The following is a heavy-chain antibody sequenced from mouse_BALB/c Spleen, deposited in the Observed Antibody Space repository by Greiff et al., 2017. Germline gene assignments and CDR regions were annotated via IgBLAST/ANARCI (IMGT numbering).Heavy chain of an antibody. CDR2: ISYSGST. Sequence: EVKLMESGPSLVKPSQTLSLTCSVTGDSITSGYWNWIRKFPGNKLEYMGYISYSGSTYYNPSLKSRISITRDTSKNQYYLQLNSVTTEDTATYYCARYADYDGSRAWFAYWGQGTLVTVSA. CDR1: GDSITSGY. J-gene: IGHJ3*01. CDR3: ARYADYDGSRAWFAY. V-gene: IGHV3-8*02. D-gene: IGHD1-1*01.